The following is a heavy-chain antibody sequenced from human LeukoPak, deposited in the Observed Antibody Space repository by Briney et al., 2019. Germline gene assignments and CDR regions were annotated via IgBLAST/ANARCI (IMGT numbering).Heavy chain of an antibody. CDR2: INPNSAGT. J-gene: IGHJ5*02. CDR1: GYSFTGYY. V-gene: IGHV1-2*02. Sequence: ASVKVSCKASGYSFTGYYKHWVRQAPGQGLEWMGWINPNSAGTRYAQKFQGRVTMTRDTSISTAYMELSSLRSDDTAVYYCARDQGGGSKNWFDPWGQGTLVTVSS. CDR3: ARDQGGGSKNWFDP. D-gene: IGHD2-15*01.